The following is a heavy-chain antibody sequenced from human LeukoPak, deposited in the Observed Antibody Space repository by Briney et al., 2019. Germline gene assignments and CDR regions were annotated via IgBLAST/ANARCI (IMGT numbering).Heavy chain of an antibody. Sequence: SETLSLTCAVYGGSFSGYYWSWIRQPPGKGLEWIGEINHSGSTNYNPSLKSRVTISVDTSKNQFSLKLSSVTAADTAVYYCARLAALYDSSTYYFDYRGQGTLVTVSS. CDR2: INHSGST. CDR1: GGSFSGYY. D-gene: IGHD3-22*01. V-gene: IGHV4-34*01. J-gene: IGHJ4*02. CDR3: ARLAALYDSSTYYFDY.